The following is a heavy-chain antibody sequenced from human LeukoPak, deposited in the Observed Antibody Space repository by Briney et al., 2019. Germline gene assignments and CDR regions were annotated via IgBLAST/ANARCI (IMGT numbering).Heavy chain of an antibody. CDR3: STLTSRGLTGS. J-gene: IGHJ4*02. CDR1: GFTFTNAW. CDR2: IKSKADGETI. Sequence: GGSLRLSCAASGFTFTNAWMNWVRQAPGKGLEWVGRIKSKADGETIDYAAPVKGRFTFSGDDSKNMLYLQMNSLKSEDTAVYYCSTLTSRGLTGSWGQGTLVTVSS. V-gene: IGHV3-15*07. D-gene: IGHD1-20*01.